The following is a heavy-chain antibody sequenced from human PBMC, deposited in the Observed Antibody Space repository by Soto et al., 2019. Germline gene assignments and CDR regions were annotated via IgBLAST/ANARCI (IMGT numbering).Heavy chain of an antibody. CDR1: GGSVSSGSYY. CDR2: IYYSGST. V-gene: IGHV4-61*01. CDR3: ARDSGGSNAFDI. D-gene: IGHD2-15*01. J-gene: IGHJ3*02. Sequence: QVQLQESGPGLVKPSETLSLTCTVSGGSVSSGSYYWSWIRQPPGKGLEWIGYIYYSGSTNYNPSLKSRVTISVDTSKNQFSLKLSSVTAADTAVYYCARDSGGSNAFDIWGQGTVVTVSS.